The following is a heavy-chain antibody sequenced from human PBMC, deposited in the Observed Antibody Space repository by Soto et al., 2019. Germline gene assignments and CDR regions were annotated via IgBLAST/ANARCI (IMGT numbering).Heavy chain of an antibody. D-gene: IGHD6-19*01. CDR2: IKSISDGETT. Sequence: LLVESGGGFVQPGGSLRLSCVASGFTFSHAWMDWVRQAPGKGLEWVGRIKSISDGETTNYAASVAGRFTISRDDTKNTLFIHVNSLKNEDTGLYYCTRRIAVAGTYDFDYWGQGTLVTVSS. J-gene: IGHJ4*02. CDR1: GFTFSHAW. V-gene: IGHV3-15*07. CDR3: TRRIAVAGTYDFDY.